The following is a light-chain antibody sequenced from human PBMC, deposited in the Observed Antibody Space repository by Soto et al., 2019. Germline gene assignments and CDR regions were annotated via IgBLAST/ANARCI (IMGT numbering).Light chain of an antibody. CDR1: QSVSSSY. Sequence: EIVLTQSPATLSLSPGERATLSCRASQSVSSSYLAWYQQKPGQAPRLLISGASRRATGVPDRFSGSGSGTDFTLTISSLEPEDFAVYYCQQYGNSPLTFGGGTKVDIK. CDR3: QQYGNSPLT. V-gene: IGKV3-20*01. CDR2: GAS. J-gene: IGKJ4*01.